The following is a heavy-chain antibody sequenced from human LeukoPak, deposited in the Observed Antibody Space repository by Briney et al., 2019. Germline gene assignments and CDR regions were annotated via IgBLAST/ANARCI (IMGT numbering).Heavy chain of an antibody. J-gene: IGHJ4*02. Sequence: SQTLSLTCTVSGGSISSGGYYWSWIRQHPGKGLEWIGYIYYSGSTYYNPSLKSRVTISEDTSKNQFSLKLSSVTAADTAVYYCASRIGYSYGIDYWGQGTLVTVSS. CDR1: GGSISSGGYY. CDR3: ASRIGYSYGIDY. V-gene: IGHV4-31*03. D-gene: IGHD5-18*01. CDR2: IYYSGST.